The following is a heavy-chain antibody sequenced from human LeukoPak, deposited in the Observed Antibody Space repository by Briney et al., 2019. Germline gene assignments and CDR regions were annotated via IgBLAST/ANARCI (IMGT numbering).Heavy chain of an antibody. D-gene: IGHD6-13*01. CDR2: INPNSGGT. CDR3: ARVKQQLADFDY. Sequence: ASVKVSCKASGYTFTAYYIHWVRQAPGQGLEWMGWINPNSGGTNYAQKFQGRVTMTRDTSISTAYMELSRLRSDDTAVYYCARVKQQLADFDYWGQGTLVTVSS. V-gene: IGHV1-2*02. CDR1: GYTFTAYY. J-gene: IGHJ4*02.